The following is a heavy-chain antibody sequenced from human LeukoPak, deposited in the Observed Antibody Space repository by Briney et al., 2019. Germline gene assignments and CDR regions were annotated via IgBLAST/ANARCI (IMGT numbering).Heavy chain of an antibody. Sequence: PGGSLRLSCAASGFTFSSYSMNWVRQAPGKGLEWVSYISSSSSTIYYADSVKGRFTISRDNAKNSLYLQMNSLRAEDTAVYYCARVSVTNPPHFDYWGQGTLVTVSS. V-gene: IGHV3-48*01. J-gene: IGHJ4*02. CDR2: ISSSSSTI. CDR3: ARVSVTNPPHFDY. CDR1: GFTFSSYS. D-gene: IGHD4-17*01.